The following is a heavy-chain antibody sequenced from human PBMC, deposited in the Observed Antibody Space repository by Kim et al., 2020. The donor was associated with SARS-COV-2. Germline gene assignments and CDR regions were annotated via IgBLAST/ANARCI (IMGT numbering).Heavy chain of an antibody. J-gene: IGHJ4*02. CDR3: ARGGLMVYAISFDY. CDR1: GFTFSSYS. Sequence: GGSLRLSCAASGFTFSSYSMNWVRQAPGKGLEWVSYISSSSSTIYYADSVKGRFTISRDNAKNSLYLQMNSLRAEDTAVYYCARGGLMVYAISFDYWGQGTLVTVSS. D-gene: IGHD2-8*01. CDR2: ISSSSSTI. V-gene: IGHV3-48*04.